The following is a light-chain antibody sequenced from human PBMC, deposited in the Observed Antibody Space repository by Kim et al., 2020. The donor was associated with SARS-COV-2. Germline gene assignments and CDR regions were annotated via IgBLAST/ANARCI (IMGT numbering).Light chain of an antibody. CDR2: GKN. J-gene: IGLJ3*02. V-gene: IGLV3-19*01. CDR1: SRSSYY. CDR3: NSRDSSGNHLV. Sequence: ALENTLRITCQRASRSSYYASCNQQKPRQAPVLIIYGKNNRPSWIPDRFSGSSTGNTASLSITGAQAEDEADYYCNSRDSSGNHLVFGGRTQLTVL.